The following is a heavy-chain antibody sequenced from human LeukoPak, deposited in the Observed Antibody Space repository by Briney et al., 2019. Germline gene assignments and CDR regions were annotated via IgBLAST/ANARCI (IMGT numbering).Heavy chain of an antibody. V-gene: IGHV3-33*01. CDR1: GFTFSRHG. CDR3: VRSGGY. D-gene: IGHD1-26*01. J-gene: IGHJ4*02. Sequence: GKSLRVSCSASGFTFSRHGMHWVRQAPGKGLEWVAVIWYDATNKYYADSVKGRFTISRDNAKNSLCLQMNSLRAEDTAIYYCVRSGGYWGQGTLVTVSS. CDR2: IWYDATNK.